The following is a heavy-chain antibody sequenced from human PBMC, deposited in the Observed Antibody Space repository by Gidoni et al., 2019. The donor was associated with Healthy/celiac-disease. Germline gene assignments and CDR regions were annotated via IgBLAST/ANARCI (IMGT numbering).Heavy chain of an antibody. V-gene: IGHV4-34*01. CDR2: INHSGST. J-gene: IGHJ4*02. CDR3: ASGGFPRH. Sequence: QVQLQQWGAGLLKPSETLSLTCAVYGGSFSGYYWSWIRQPPGKGLEWIGEINHSGSTNYNPSLKSRVTISVDTSKNQFSLNLSSVTAADTAVYYCASGGFPRHWGQGTLVTVSS. CDR1: GGSFSGYY.